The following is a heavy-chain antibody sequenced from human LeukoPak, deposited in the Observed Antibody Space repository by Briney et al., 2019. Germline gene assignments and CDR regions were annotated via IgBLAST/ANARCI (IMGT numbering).Heavy chain of an antibody. V-gene: IGHV1-2*02. J-gene: IGHJ3*02. D-gene: IGHD3-22*01. CDR3: ARAGPYYYDISNAFDI. CDR1: GGTFSSYA. CDR2: INPDSGGT. Sequence: ASVKVSCKASGGTFSSYAISWVRQAPGQGLEWMGWINPDSGGTNYAQKFQGRVTMTRDTSISTAYMELSRLTSDDTAVYFCARAGPYYYDISNAFDIWGQGTMVTVSS.